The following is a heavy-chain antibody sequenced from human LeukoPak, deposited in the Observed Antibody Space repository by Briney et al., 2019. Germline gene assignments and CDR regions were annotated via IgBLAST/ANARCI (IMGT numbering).Heavy chain of an antibody. CDR2: INHSGNT. D-gene: IGHD2-2*01. V-gene: IGHV4-34*01. CDR3: AREPDIVVVPAALDNWFDP. CDR1: GGSFSGYY. Sequence: SETLSLTCAVYGGSFSGYYWSWIRQPPGKGLEWIGEINHSGNTNYNPSLKSRVTISVDTSENQFSLKLSSVTAADTAVYYCAREPDIVVVPAALDNWFDPWGQGTLVTVSS. J-gene: IGHJ5*02.